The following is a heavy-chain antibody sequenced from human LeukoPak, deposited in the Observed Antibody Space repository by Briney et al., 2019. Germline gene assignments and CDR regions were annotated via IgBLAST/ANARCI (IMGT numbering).Heavy chain of an antibody. J-gene: IGHJ3*02. CDR1: GYTFISHA. CDR3: ARDLVSAGFDI. CDR2: INTNTGIP. D-gene: IGHD6-6*01. Sequence: ASVKVSCKAFGYTFISHAMNWVRQAPGQRLELMGWINTNTGIPTYAQGFAGRFVFSLDTSVTTAYLQITSLKAEDTAVYYCARDLVSAGFDIWGQGTMVTVSS. V-gene: IGHV7-4-1*02.